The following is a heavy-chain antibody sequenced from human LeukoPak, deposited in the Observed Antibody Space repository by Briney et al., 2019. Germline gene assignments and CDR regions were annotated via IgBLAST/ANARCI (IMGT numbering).Heavy chain of an antibody. CDR2: IYYSGST. CDR3: ASIVVVPAAIPGYYYMDV. V-gene: IGHV4-39*01. CDR1: GGSISSSSYY. Sequence: SETLSLTCTVSGGSISSSSYYWGWIRQPPGKGLEWIGSIYYSGSTYYNPSLKSRVTISVDTSKNQFSLKLSSVTAADTAVYYCASIVVVPAAIPGYYYMDVWGQGTLVTVSS. D-gene: IGHD2-2*01. J-gene: IGHJ6*03.